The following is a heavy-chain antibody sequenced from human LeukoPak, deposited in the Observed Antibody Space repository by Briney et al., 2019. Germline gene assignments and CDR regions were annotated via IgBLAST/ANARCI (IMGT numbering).Heavy chain of an antibody. V-gene: IGHV2-70*04. CDR2: IDWDDDK. J-gene: IGHJ6*02. CDR1: GFSLSTSGMR. D-gene: IGHD3-22*01. CDR3: AASIVGYYYYGMDV. Sequence: GPALVRPTQTLTLTCTFSGFSLSTSGMRASWIRQPPGKVLEWLARIDWDDDKFYSTSLKTRLTISKDTSKNQVVLTMTNMDPVDTATYYCAASIVGYYYYGMDVWGQGTTVTVSS.